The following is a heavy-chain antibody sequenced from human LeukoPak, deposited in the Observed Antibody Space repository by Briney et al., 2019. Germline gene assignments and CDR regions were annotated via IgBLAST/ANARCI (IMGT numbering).Heavy chain of an antibody. CDR2: ISYDGSNK. V-gene: IGHV3-30*18. D-gene: IGHD3-10*01. J-gene: IGHJ4*02. Sequence: GGSLRLSCAASGFTFSSYGMHWVRQAPGKGLEWVAVISYDGSNKYYADSVKGRFTISRDNSKNTLYLQMNSLRAEDTAVYYCAKAGYGSGSYSWYFDYWGQGTLVPVSS. CDR3: AKAGYGSGSYSWYFDY. CDR1: GFTFSSYG.